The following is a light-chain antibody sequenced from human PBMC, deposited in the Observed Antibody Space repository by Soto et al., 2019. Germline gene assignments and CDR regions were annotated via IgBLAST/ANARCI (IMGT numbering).Light chain of an antibody. Sequence: DIQMTQSPSTLAASVGDRVTITFRASQSISSWLAWYQQKPGKAPKLLIYDASSLESGVPSRFSGSGSGTEFTLTISSLQPDDFATYYCKQYNSYWKCGQGTKGDI. J-gene: IGKJ1*01. V-gene: IGKV1-5*01. CDR2: DAS. CDR1: QSISSW. CDR3: KQYNSYWK.